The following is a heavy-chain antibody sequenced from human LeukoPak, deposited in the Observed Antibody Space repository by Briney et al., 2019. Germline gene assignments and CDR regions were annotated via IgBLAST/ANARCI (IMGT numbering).Heavy chain of an antibody. CDR1: VYTFTTYG. V-gene: IGHV1-18*01. D-gene: IGHD1-14*01. J-gene: IGHJ4*02. CDR3: ARGEVSASLYYFDF. Sequence: GASVKVSCKTSVYTFTTYGVSWVRQAPGHGLEWMGWVSGYTGNTNYAERFQGRVTMTIDASTSTVYMELTNLRSDDTAAYFCARGEVSASLYYFDFWGQGTLVTVS. CDR2: VSGYTGNT.